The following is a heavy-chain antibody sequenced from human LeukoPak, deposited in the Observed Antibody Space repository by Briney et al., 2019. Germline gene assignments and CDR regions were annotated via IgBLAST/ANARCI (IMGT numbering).Heavy chain of an antibody. CDR2: ISSSSSTI. V-gene: IGHV3-48*04. CDR3: ARDWSSSSRGRYFDY. D-gene: IGHD1-26*01. Sequence: GGSLRLSCAASGFTFSSYSMNWVRQAPGKGLEWVSYISSSSSTIYYADSVKGRFTISRDNAKNSLYLQMNSLRAEDTAVYYCARDWSSSSRGRYFDYWGQGTLVTVSS. CDR1: GFTFSSYS. J-gene: IGHJ4*02.